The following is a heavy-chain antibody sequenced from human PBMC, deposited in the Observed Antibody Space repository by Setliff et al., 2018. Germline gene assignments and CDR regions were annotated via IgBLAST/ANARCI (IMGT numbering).Heavy chain of an antibody. D-gene: IGHD5-12*01. Sequence: PSETLSLTCIVSGDSISSNSHYWGWIRQPPGKGLEWIGTIYYSATTYCNPSLKSRVTISVDTSKNLFSLKLSSVTTADTAVYYCARHYGGGYKHFDYWGRGPWSPSPQ. CDR2: IYYSATT. CDR1: GDSISSNSHY. J-gene: IGHJ4*02. V-gene: IGHV4-39*01. CDR3: ARHYGGGYKHFDY.